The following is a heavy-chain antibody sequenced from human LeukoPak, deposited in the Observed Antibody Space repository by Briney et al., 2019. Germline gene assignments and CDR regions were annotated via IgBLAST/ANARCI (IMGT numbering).Heavy chain of an antibody. D-gene: IGHD3-10*01. CDR3: AKDVLLWFGELLELDY. J-gene: IGHJ4*02. CDR2: ISGSGGST. V-gene: IGHV3-23*01. Sequence: GGSLRLSCAASGFTFSSYAMSWVRQAPGKGLEWVSAISGSGGSTYYADSVKGRFTISRDNSKNTLYLQMNSLRAEDTAAYYCAKDVLLWFGELLELDYWGQGTLVTVSS. CDR1: GFTFSSYA.